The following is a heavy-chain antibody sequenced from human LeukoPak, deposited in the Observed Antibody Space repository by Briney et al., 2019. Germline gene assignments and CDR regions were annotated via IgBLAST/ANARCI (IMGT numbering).Heavy chain of an antibody. CDR1: GGSISSNNYF. D-gene: IGHD2-15*01. CDR3: ARDPYCSGGSCSRDY. V-gene: IGHV4-39*07. Sequence: SETLSLTCTVSGGSISSNNYFWAWIRQPPGKGLEWVGTIYYSGSTYQNPSLNSRVTISVDTAKNQFSLKLNSVTAADTAVYYCARDPYCSGGSCSRDYWARESWSPSPQ. CDR2: IYYSGST. J-gene: IGHJ4*02.